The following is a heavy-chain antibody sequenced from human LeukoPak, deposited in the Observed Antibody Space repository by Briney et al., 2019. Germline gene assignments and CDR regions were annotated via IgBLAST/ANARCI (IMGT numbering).Heavy chain of an antibody. CDR2: ISGSAVST. Sequence: GGTLRLSCAASGFTFSSYGMSWVRQAPGKGLEWVSAISGSAVSTYYADSVKGRFTISRDNAKNSLYLQMNSLRAEDTAVYYCARMATISSFDYWGQGTLVTVSS. V-gene: IGHV3-23*01. CDR3: ARMATISSFDY. D-gene: IGHD5-24*01. CDR1: GFTFSSYG. J-gene: IGHJ4*02.